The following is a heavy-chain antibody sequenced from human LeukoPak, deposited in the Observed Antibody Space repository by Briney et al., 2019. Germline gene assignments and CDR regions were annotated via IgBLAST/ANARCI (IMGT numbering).Heavy chain of an antibody. CDR1: GFTFSNSW. Sequence: PGGSLRLSCAASGFTFSNSWMAWVRQAPGKGLEWVGRIKSKTDGGTTDYAAPVKGRLTISRDDSKNTLYLQMNSLKTEDTAVYYCTTRYSSSSAGDYYYYGMDVWGQGTTVTVSS. CDR3: TTRYSSSSAGDYYYYGMDV. V-gene: IGHV3-15*01. J-gene: IGHJ6*02. D-gene: IGHD6-6*01. CDR2: IKSKTDGGTT.